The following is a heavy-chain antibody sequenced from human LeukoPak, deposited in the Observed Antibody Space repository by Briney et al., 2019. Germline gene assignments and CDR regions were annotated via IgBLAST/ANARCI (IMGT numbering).Heavy chain of an antibody. V-gene: IGHV3-23*01. CDR2: ISGSGSST. CDR3: AKTSKWFGENPLDY. J-gene: IGHJ4*02. D-gene: IGHD3-10*01. CDR1: GFTFSSYA. Sequence: PGGSLRLSCAASGFTFSSYAMSWVRQAPGKGLEWVSVISGSGSSTYYADSVKGRFTISRDKSKNTLYLQMNSLRAEDTAVYYCAKTSKWFGENPLDYWGQGTLVTVSS.